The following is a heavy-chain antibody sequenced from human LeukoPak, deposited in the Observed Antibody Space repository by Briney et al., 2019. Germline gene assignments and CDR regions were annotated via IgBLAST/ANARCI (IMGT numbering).Heavy chain of an antibody. CDR2: IYYSGST. D-gene: IGHD6-19*01. V-gene: IGHV4-39*01. CDR1: GGSISSSSYY. J-gene: IGHJ4*02. CDR3: ARLLATYSSGHDY. Sequence: PSETLSLTCTVSGGSISSSSYYWGWIRQPPGKGLEWFGSIYYSGSTYYNPSLKSRVTISADTSKSQFSLKLSSVTAADTAVYYCARLLATYSSGHDYWGQGTLVTVSS.